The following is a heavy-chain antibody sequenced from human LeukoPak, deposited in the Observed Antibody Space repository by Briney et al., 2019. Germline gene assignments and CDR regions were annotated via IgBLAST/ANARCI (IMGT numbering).Heavy chain of an antibody. CDR1: GFTFSSYA. CDR2: ISGSGGST. V-gene: IGHV3-23*01. D-gene: IGHD1-26*01. Sequence: GGSLRLSCAASGFTFSSYAMRWVRPAPGKGLEWVSAISGSGGSTYYADSAKGRFTISRDNSKNTLYLQMNSLRAEDTAVYYCAKRGDSGSYHYYYYGMDVWGQGTTVTVSS. CDR3: AKRGDSGSYHYYYYGMDV. J-gene: IGHJ6*02.